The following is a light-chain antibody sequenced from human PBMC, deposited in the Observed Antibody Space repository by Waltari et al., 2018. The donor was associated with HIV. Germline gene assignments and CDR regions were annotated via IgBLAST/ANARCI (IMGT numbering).Light chain of an antibody. Sequence: DIQLTQSPSFLAASVGYRVTITCRASQGITTYLAWYQQRPGTAPKLLIYAASTLQSGVPSRFSGSGSGTEFTLTISSLQPEDFATYYCQQLDRYPRTFGQGTKVEIK. CDR2: AAS. V-gene: IGKV1-9*01. CDR3: QQLDRYPRT. J-gene: IGKJ1*01. CDR1: QGITTY.